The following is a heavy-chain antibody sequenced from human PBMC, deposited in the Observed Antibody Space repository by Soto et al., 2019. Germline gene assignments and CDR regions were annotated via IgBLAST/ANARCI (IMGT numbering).Heavy chain of an antibody. CDR1: GFTFSSYA. CDR3: AKGTIQLDYYYYYGMDV. Sequence: PGGSLRLSCAASGFTFSSYAMSWVRQAPGKGLEWVSAISGSGGSTYYADSVKGRFTISRDNSKNTLYLQMNSLRAEDTAVYYCAKGTIQLDYYYYYGMDVWGQGTTVTVS. V-gene: IGHV3-23*01. D-gene: IGHD1-1*01. J-gene: IGHJ6*02. CDR2: ISGSGGST.